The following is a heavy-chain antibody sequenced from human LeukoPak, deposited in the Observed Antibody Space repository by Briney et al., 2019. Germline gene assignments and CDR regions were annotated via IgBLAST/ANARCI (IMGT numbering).Heavy chain of an antibody. V-gene: IGHV1-69*05. CDR2: IIPIFGTA. CDR3: AKCRGAAYNWFDP. CDR1: GGAFSSYA. Sequence: ASVKVSCKASGGAFSSYAISWVRQAPGQGLEWMGGIIPIFGTANYAQKFQGRVTITTDESTSTAYMELSSLRSEDTAVYYCAKCRGAAYNWFDPWGQGTLVTVSS. J-gene: IGHJ5*02. D-gene: IGHD2-2*01.